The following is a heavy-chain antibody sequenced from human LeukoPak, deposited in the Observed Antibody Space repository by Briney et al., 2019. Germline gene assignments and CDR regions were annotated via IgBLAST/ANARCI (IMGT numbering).Heavy chain of an antibody. V-gene: IGHV1-69*05. D-gene: IGHD2-15*01. CDR2: IIPIFGTA. J-gene: IGHJ4*02. CDR1: GGTFSSYA. Sequence: SVKVSCKASGGTFSSYAISWVRQAPGQGLEWMGRIIPIFGTANYAQKFQGRVTITTDESTSTAYMGLSSLRCEDTAVYYCARDPLDCSGGRCSDYWGQGTLVTVSS. CDR3: ARDPLDCSGGRCSDY.